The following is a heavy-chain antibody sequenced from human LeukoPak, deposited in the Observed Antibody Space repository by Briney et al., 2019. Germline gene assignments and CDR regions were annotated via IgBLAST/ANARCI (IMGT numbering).Heavy chain of an antibody. Sequence: GGSLRLSCAASGFTFSSYWMHWVRHAPGKGLVWVSRINSDGSSTSYADSVKGRFTISRDNAKNTLYLQMNSLRAEDTAVYYCARGGVLELRDWFDPWGQGTLVTVSS. CDR2: INSDGSST. D-gene: IGHD1-7*01. CDR1: GFTFSSYW. CDR3: ARGGVLELRDWFDP. V-gene: IGHV3-74*01. J-gene: IGHJ5*02.